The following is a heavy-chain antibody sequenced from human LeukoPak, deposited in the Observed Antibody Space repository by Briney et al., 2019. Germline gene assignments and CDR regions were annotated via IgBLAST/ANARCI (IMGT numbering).Heavy chain of an antibody. CDR3: ARGPRNDP. CDR2: VHPDTGYA. Sequence: ASVKVSCKTSGYPFTTYEINWVRQAAGQGLEWMGWVHPDTGYADYAQKFQGRVTMTSDTSISTAYMELSSLRSDDTAVYYCARGPRNDPWGQGTLVTVSS. D-gene: IGHD1-14*01. V-gene: IGHV1-8*01. CDR1: GYPFTTYE. J-gene: IGHJ5*02.